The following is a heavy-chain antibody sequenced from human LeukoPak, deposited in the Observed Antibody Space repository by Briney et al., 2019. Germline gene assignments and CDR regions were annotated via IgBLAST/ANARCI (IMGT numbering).Heavy chain of an antibody. J-gene: IGHJ5*01. Sequence: GGSLRLSCAASGFTVISNLMTWVRQSPGRGLEWLSSIYSGGATYYADSVKGRFTISRDHSNNSVSLQMTNLRVEDTAIYYCAGDRRTSGWYASWGQGTLVTVSS. D-gene: IGHD6-19*01. CDR2: IYSGGAT. V-gene: IGHV3-53*01. CDR3: AGDRRTSGWYAS. CDR1: GFTVISNL.